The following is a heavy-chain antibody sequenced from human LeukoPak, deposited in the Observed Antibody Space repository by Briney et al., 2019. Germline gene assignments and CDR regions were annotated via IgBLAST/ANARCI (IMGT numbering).Heavy chain of an antibody. CDR2: ISWNSGSI. J-gene: IGHJ4*02. D-gene: IGHD4-4*01. CDR3: AKAPYSNNYFDY. Sequence: GGSLRLSCAASGFTFDDYAMHWVRHAPGKGLEWVSGISWNSGSIGYADSVKGRFTISRDNAKNSLYLQMNSLRAEDTALYYCAKAPYSNNYFDYWGQGTLVTVSS. CDR1: GFTFDDYA. V-gene: IGHV3-9*01.